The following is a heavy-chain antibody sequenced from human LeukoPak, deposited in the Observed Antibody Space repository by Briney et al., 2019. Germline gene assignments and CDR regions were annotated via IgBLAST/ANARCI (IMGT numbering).Heavy chain of an antibody. Sequence: ASVKVSCKASGYTFTSYDINRVRQATGQGLEWMGWMNPNSGNTGYAQKFQGRVTMTRNTSISTAYMELSSLRSEDTAVYYCARGANMDTAMVYWGQGTLVTVSS. V-gene: IGHV1-8*01. CDR1: GYTFTSYD. CDR2: MNPNSGNT. D-gene: IGHD5-18*01. J-gene: IGHJ4*02. CDR3: ARGANMDTAMVY.